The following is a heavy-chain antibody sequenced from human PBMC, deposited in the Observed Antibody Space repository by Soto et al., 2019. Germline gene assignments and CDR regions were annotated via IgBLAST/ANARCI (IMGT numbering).Heavy chain of an antibody. CDR1: GGSISSGGYY. D-gene: IGHD2-15*01. CDR3: ARGGIVVVVAARDAFDI. V-gene: IGHV4-31*03. J-gene: IGHJ3*02. Sequence: QVQLQESGPGLVKPSQTLSLTCTVSGGSISSGGYYWSWIRQHPGKGLEWIGYIYYSGSTYYNPSLKSRVTISVDTSKKQFSLKLSSVAAADTAVYYCARGGIVVVVAARDAFDIWGQGTMVTVSS. CDR2: IYYSGST.